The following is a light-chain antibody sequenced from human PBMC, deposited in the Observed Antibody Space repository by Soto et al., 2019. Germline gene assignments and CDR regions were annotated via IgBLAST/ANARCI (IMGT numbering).Light chain of an antibody. CDR2: GAS. J-gene: IGKJ1*01. CDR3: HQYNSWPRT. CDR1: QTIDNT. V-gene: IGKV3-15*01. Sequence: EIVMTQSPATLSLSPGERATLSCRASQTIDNTLAWYQRKPGQAPRLLIYGASTRATGIPARFSGSGSGTEFTLTISSLQSEDFGVYYCHQYNSWPRTFGQGTKVDIK.